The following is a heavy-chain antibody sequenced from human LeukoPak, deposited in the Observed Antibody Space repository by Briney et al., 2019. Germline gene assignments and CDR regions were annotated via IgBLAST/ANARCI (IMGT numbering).Heavy chain of an antibody. V-gene: IGHV1-2*02. D-gene: IGHD6-13*01. CDR3: ARVLIAASLCY. CDR1: GYTFTGYY. Sequence: ASVKVSCKASGYTFTGYYMHWVRQAPGQGLEWMGWINPNSGDTNYAQKFQGRVTMTRDTSISTAYMELSRLRSDDTAVYYCARVLIAASLCYWGQGTLVTVSS. CDR2: INPNSGDT. J-gene: IGHJ1*01.